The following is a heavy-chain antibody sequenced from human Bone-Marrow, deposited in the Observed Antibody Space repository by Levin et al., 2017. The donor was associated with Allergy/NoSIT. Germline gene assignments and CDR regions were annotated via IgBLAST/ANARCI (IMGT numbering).Heavy chain of an antibody. CDR2: IYNSGST. CDR3: AREDGSTFDY. Sequence: SETLSLTCTVSGGSISSGGHHWSWIRQHPGKGLEWIGYIYNSGSTYYNPSLKSRVMISVDTPKNQFSLKVSSVTAADTAVYYCAREDGSTFDYWGQGTLVTVSS. CDR1: GGSISSGGHH. D-gene: IGHD2-2*03. V-gene: IGHV4-31*03. J-gene: IGHJ4*02.